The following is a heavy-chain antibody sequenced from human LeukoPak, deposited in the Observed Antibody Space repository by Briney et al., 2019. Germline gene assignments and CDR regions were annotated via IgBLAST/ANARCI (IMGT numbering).Heavy chain of an antibody. CDR2: MNPNSGNT. D-gene: IGHD3-10*01. J-gene: IGHJ4*02. CDR3: ARRSAYGSGSYYVDY. CDR1: GYTFTSYD. Sequence: GASVKVSCKASGYTFTSYDINCVRQATGQGLEWMGWMNPNSGNTGYAQKFQGRVTITRNTSITTTYIELSSLRSEDTTVYYCARRSAYGSGSYYVDYWGQGTLVTVPS. V-gene: IGHV1-8*03.